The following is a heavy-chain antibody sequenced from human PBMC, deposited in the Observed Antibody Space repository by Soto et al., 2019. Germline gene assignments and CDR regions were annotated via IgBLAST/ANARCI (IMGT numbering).Heavy chain of an antibody. Sequence: QVQLVESGGGVVQPGRSLRLSCAASGFTFSSYAMHWVRQAPGKGLEWVAVISYDGSNKYYADSVKGRFTISRDNSKNTLYLQMNSLRAEDTAMYYCARGGSCSGGSCYSTIFLDYWGQGTLVTVSS. J-gene: IGHJ4*02. D-gene: IGHD2-15*01. CDR1: GFTFSSYA. CDR3: ARGGSCSGGSCYSTIFLDY. CDR2: ISYDGSNK. V-gene: IGHV3-30-3*01.